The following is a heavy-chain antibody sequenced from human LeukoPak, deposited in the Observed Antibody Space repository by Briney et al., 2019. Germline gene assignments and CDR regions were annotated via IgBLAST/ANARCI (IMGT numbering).Heavy chain of an antibody. CDR2: IYYSGST. CDR1: GGSISSYY. Sequence: PSETLSLTCTVSGGSISSYYWSWIRQPPGKGLEWIGYIYYSGSTNYNPSLKSRVTISVDTSKNQFSLKLSSVTAADTAVYYCARDRYSSSWYGLIDIDRSDGAYNWFDPWGQGTMVTVSS. CDR3: ARDRYSSSWYGLIDIDRSDGAYNWFDP. V-gene: IGHV4-59*01. J-gene: IGHJ5*02. D-gene: IGHD6-13*01.